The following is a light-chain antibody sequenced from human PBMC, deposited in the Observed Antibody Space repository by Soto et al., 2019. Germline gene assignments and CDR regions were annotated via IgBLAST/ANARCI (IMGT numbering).Light chain of an antibody. Sequence: QSALTQPPSASGSPGQSVTISCTATSGDVGGYNYVSWYQQHPGKAPKLMIFEVSKRPSGVPDRFSGSKSGNTASLTVSGLQAEDEDDYYCSSYISTSTRYVFGTGAKV. J-gene: IGLJ1*01. CDR1: SGDVGGYNY. V-gene: IGLV2-8*01. CDR2: EVS. CDR3: SSYISTSTRYV.